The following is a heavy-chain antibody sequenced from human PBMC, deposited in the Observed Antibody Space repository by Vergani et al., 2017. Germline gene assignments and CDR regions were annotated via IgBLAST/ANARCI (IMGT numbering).Heavy chain of an antibody. D-gene: IGHD3-16*02. J-gene: IGHJ3*02. V-gene: IGHV4-59*01. Sequence: QVQLQESGPGLVKPSETLSLTCTVSGCSISNYYWSWIRQPPGKGLEWIGYIYYSGSTNYNPSLKSRVTISVDTSKNHFALKLSSVTAADTAVYYCARERIGGDAFDIWGQGTMVTVSS. CDR2: IYYSGST. CDR3: ARERIGGDAFDI. CDR1: GCSISNYY.